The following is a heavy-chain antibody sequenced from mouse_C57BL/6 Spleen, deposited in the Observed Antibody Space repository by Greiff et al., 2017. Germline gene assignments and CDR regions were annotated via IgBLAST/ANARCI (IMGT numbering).Heavy chain of an antibody. J-gene: IGHJ4*01. Sequence: VMLVESGPGLVAPSQSLSITCTVSGFSLTSYGVHWVRQPPGKGLEWLVVIWSDGSTNYNSALKSRLSISKDNSKSQVFLKMNSLQTDDTAMYYCARHPGPYYAMDDWGQGTSVTVSS. CDR2: IWSDGST. CDR1: GFSLTSYG. CDR3: ARHPGPYYAMDD. V-gene: IGHV2-6-1*01.